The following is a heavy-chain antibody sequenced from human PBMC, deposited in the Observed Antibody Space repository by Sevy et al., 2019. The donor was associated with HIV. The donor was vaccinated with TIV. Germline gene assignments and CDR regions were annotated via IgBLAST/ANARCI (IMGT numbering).Heavy chain of an antibody. Sequence: GSLRLSCAASGFTFSSYAMHWVRQAPGKGLEWVAVISYDGSNKYYADSVKGRFTISRDNSKNTLYLQMNSLRAEDTAVYYCARAGTLGYCTNGVCLEYFQHWGQGTLVTVSS. CDR2: ISYDGSNK. V-gene: IGHV3-30-3*01. CDR3: ARAGTLGYCTNGVCLEYFQH. CDR1: GFTFSSYA. J-gene: IGHJ1*01. D-gene: IGHD2-8*01.